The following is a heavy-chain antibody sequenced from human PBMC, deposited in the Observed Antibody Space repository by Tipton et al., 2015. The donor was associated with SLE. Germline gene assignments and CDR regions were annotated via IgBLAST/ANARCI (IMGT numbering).Heavy chain of an antibody. V-gene: IGHV4-39*07. D-gene: IGHD5-12*01. Sequence: TLSLTCTVSGGSISGSPYYWAWIRQPPGKGLEWIGSIYYSGSTYHNPSLKSRVTISMDKSKNQLSLKLSSVTAADTAVYYCAIGDYYGYDKFDYWGQGTLVTVSS. CDR3: AIGDYYGYDKFDY. CDR2: IYYSGST. CDR1: GGSISGSPYY. J-gene: IGHJ4*02.